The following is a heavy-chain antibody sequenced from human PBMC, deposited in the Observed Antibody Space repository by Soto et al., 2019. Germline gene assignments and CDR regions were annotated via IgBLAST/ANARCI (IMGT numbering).Heavy chain of an antibody. J-gene: IGHJ4*02. CDR2: ISGSGGST. Sequence: EVQLLESGGGLVQPGGSLRLSCAASGFTFSSYAMSWVRQAPGKGLEWVSAISGSGGSTYYADSVKGRFTISRDNSKNTLYLKMNSLRAEDTAVYYCAKDPRYCSSTSCSPYWGQGSLVTVSS. CDR1: GFTFSSYA. CDR3: AKDPRYCSSTSCSPY. V-gene: IGHV3-23*01. D-gene: IGHD2-2*01.